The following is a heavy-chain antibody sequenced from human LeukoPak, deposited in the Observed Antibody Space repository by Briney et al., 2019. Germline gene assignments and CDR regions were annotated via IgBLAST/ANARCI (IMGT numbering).Heavy chain of an antibody. J-gene: IGHJ3*02. Sequence: GESLKISCKGSGYSFVTYWIAWVRQMPGEGLEWLGIIHPGDSNTRYSPSFQGQVTISADKSISTAYLQCSSLKASDTAMYYCARLVITFGGVIPQVFDIWGQGTMVTVSS. V-gene: IGHV5-51*01. CDR2: IHPGDSNT. CDR3: ARLVITFGGVIPQVFDI. D-gene: IGHD3-16*02. CDR1: GYSFVTYW.